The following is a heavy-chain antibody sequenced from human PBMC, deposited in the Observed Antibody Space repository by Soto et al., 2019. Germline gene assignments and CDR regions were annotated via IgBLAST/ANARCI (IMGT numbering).Heavy chain of an antibody. Sequence: SETRSLTCTVSGGSISRYYWSWIRQPPGKGLEWIGYIYYSGSTNYNPSLKSRVTISVDTSKNQFSLKLSSVTAADTAVYYCARGTPMYYYGMDVWGQGTTVTVSS. CDR1: GGSISRYY. CDR3: ARGTPMYYYGMDV. J-gene: IGHJ6*02. V-gene: IGHV4-59*01. CDR2: IYYSGST. D-gene: IGHD1-1*01.